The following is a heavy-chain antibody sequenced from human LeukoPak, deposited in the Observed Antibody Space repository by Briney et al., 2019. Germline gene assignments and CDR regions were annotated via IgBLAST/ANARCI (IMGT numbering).Heavy chain of an antibody. V-gene: IGHV3-21*01. D-gene: IGHD1-1*01. Sequence: GGSLRLSCEGSGFTFSDYWMGWVRQAPGKGLEWVSSISSSSSYIYYADSVKGRFTISRDNAKNSLYLQMNSLRAEDTAVYYCAREGLLEPAGAFDIWGQGTMVTVSS. J-gene: IGHJ3*02. CDR1: GFTFSDYW. CDR2: ISSSSSYI. CDR3: AREGLLEPAGAFDI.